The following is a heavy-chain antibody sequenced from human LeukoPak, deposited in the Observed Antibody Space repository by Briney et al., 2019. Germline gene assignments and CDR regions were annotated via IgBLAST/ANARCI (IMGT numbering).Heavy chain of an antibody. V-gene: IGHV3-23*01. Sequence: EAGGSLRLSCAASGFTFSSYAMSGVRQAPGKGLEWVSAITGSGVGTYYADSVGGRFTISRDNAKHTLFLQMNSLRAEDTAVYYCARSSLTDAFDDWGQRTLVTFST. CDR3: ARSSLTDAFDD. D-gene: IGHD1-20*01. CDR2: ITGSGVGT. CDR1: GFTFSSYA. J-gene: IGHJ4*02.